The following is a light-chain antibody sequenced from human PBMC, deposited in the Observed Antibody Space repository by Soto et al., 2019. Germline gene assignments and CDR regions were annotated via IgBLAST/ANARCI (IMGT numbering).Light chain of an antibody. CDR1: QSGTTRY. Sequence: EIVLTQSAFTLSLSAGEEATLSWGASQSGTTRYLAWYQQKPGQAPRLLMYGASNRATGIPARFSGSGSGTDFTLTISSLEPEDFAVYYCQQRSNWWTFGQGTKVDIK. CDR3: QQRSNWWT. J-gene: IGKJ1*01. V-gene: IGKV3-11*01. CDR2: GAS.